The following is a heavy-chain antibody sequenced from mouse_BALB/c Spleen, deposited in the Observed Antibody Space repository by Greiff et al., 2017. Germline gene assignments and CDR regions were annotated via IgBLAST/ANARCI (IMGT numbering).Heavy chain of an antibody. CDR2: INPSTGYT. V-gene: IGHV1-7*01. D-gene: IGHD2-4*01. J-gene: IGHJ4*01. Sequence: QVQLQQSGAELAKPGASVKMSCKASGYTFTSYWMHWVKQRPGQGLEWIGYINPSTGYTEYNQKFKDKATLTADKSSSTAYMQLSSLTSEDSAVYYCARSNYDYDEGGYYYAMDYWGQGTSVTVSS. CDR1: GYTFTSYW. CDR3: ARSNYDYDEGGYYYAMDY.